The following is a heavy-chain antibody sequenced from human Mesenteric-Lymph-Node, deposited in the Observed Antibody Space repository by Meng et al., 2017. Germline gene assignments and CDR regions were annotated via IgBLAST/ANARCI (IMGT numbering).Heavy chain of an antibody. Sequence: SEILSPTCTLSGGSISSSSYCWGWIRQPPGKGLEWIGSIYYSGSTYYNPSLKSRVTISIDTSNNQFSLKLSAVTAADTAVCYCARVSTVTTQFDYWGQGTLVTVSS. V-gene: IGHV4-39*07. D-gene: IGHD4-17*01. CDR2: IYYSGST. J-gene: IGHJ4*02. CDR1: GGSISSSSYC. CDR3: ARVSTVTTQFDY.